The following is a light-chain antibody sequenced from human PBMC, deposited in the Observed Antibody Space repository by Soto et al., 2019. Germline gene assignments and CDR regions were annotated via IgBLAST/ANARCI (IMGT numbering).Light chain of an antibody. CDR2: GAS. CDR3: QQYNRWPPWT. V-gene: IGKV3-15*01. J-gene: IGKJ1*01. Sequence: EIVMTQSPATLSMSPGGRATLSCRSSQSVGTNVAWFQHKPGQPPRLLLYGASTWASGIPVRFSGSGSGTDFTLTISSLQSEDFAVYYCQQYNRWPPWTFGQGTKVDIK. CDR1: QSVGTN.